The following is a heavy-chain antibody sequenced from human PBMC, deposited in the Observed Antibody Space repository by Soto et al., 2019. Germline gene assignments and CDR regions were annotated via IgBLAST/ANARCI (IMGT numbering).Heavy chain of an antibody. CDR2: TYYSGGT. V-gene: IGHV4-59*01. CDR3: ARDWDDSV. D-gene: IGHD3-22*01. J-gene: IGHJ4*02. CDR1: GGSISTYY. Sequence: SETLSLTCTVSGGSISTYYWSWIRQPPGKGLEWIGYTYYSGGTNYNPSLESRVTMSVDTSKNQFSLNLSPVTAADTAVYYCARDWDDSVWGQGILVTVSS.